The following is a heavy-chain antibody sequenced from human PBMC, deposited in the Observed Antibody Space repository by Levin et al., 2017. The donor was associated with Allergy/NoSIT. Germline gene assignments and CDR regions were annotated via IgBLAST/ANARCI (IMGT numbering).Heavy chain of an antibody. Sequence: SVKVSCKASGGTFSSYTISWVRQAPGQGLEWMGRIIPILGIANYAQKFQGRVTITADKSTSTAYMELSSLRSEDTAVYYCASAPPYYYYYMDVWGKGTTVTVSS. CDR2: IIPILGIA. V-gene: IGHV1-69*02. CDR3: ASAPPYYYYYMDV. CDR1: GGTFSSYT. J-gene: IGHJ6*03.